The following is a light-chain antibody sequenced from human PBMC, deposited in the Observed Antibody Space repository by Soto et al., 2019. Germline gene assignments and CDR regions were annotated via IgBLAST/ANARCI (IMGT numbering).Light chain of an antibody. CDR3: QQYTKWPR. CDR2: GAS. V-gene: IGKV3-15*01. J-gene: IGKJ3*01. Sequence: EIVLTQSPATLSVSPGERVTLSCRASESVGSDLAWYQQKPGQAPRLLIYGASTRANGIPARFSGTGSGTEFTLTISSLQSDDFALYYCQQYTKWPRFGPGTKVDIK. CDR1: ESVGSD.